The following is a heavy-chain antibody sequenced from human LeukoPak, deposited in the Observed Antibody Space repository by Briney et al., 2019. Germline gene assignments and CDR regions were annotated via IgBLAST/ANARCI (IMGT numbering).Heavy chain of an antibody. D-gene: IGHD6-19*01. V-gene: IGHV3-13*04. CDR2: VGIGGDT. CDR1: GFTFSRHD. Sequence: GGSLRLSCAASGFTFSRHDVHWVRQVTGKGLEWVSGVGIGGDTYYLGSVKGRFTISRENAKNSLYLQMNDLTAGDTAIYYCAREPPVPDTWYFDLWGRGTLVTVSS. CDR3: AREPPVPDTWYFDL. J-gene: IGHJ2*01.